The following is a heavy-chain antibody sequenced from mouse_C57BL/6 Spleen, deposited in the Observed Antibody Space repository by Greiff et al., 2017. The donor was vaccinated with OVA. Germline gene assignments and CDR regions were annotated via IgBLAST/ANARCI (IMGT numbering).Heavy chain of an antibody. V-gene: IGHV14-2*01. D-gene: IGHD4-1*01. CDR3: ARDLTGTDY. CDR2: IDPEDGET. Sequence: VQLQQSGAELVKPGASVKLSCTASGFNIKDYYMHWVKQRTEQGLEWIGRIDPEDGETEYAPKFQGKATITADTSSNTAYLQLSSLTSEDTAVYYCARDLTGTDYWGQGTTLTVSS. J-gene: IGHJ2*01. CDR1: GFNIKDYY.